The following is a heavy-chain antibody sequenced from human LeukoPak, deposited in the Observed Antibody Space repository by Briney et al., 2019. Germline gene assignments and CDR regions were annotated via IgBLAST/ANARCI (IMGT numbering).Heavy chain of an antibody. V-gene: IGHV1-2*02. Sequence: AAVNVCCKASGYTFTGYYMHWVRQTPGQGLEWMGWINPNSGATLYAQKFQGRVTMTRDTSINTAYMELSSLRSDDTAVYYCTRAKRVIFDYWGRGTLDPVSS. D-gene: IGHD1-1*01. CDR3: TRAKRVIFDY. J-gene: IGHJ4*02. CDR1: GYTFTGYY. CDR2: INPNSGAT.